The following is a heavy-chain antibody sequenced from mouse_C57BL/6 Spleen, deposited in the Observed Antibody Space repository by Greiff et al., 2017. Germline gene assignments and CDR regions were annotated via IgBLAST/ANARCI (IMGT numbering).Heavy chain of an antibody. CDR2: ISDGGSYT. D-gene: IGHD1-1*01. V-gene: IGHV5-4*01. CDR3: ARDTYGSSFWYFDV. J-gene: IGHJ1*03. Sequence: EVKLVESGGGLVKPGGSLKLSCAASGFTFSSYAMSWVRQTPEKRLEWVATISDGGSYTYYPDNVKGRFTISRDNATNNLYLQMSHLKSEDTAMYYCARDTYGSSFWYFDVWGTGTTVTVSS. CDR1: GFTFSSYA.